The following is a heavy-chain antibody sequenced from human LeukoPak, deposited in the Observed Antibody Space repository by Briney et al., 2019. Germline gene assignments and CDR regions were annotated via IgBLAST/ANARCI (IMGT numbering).Heavy chain of an antibody. J-gene: IGHJ6*02. CDR3: AGEFRFLEWPPYYYYGVDV. Sequence: SETLSLTCSVSGDSITDYYWSWIQQPPGKGLEWIGYIYYSGSTKYNPSLKSRVTISVDTSKNQFSLKLNSVTAADTAVYYCAGEFRFLEWPPYYYYGVDVWGQGTTVTVSS. CDR1: GDSITDYY. V-gene: IGHV4-59*01. D-gene: IGHD3-3*01. CDR2: IYYSGST.